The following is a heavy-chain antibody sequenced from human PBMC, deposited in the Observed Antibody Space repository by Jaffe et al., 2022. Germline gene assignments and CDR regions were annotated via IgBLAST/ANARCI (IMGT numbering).Heavy chain of an antibody. Sequence: QLQLQESGPGLVKPSETLSLTCTVSGGSISSSSYYWGWIRQPPGKGLEWIGSIYYSGSTYYNPSLKSRVTISVDTSKNQFSLKLSSVTAADTAVYYCARHLVDGWLVHPYYFDYWGQGTLVTVSS. CDR1: GGSISSSSYY. CDR2: IYYSGST. D-gene: IGHD6-19*01. J-gene: IGHJ4*02. V-gene: IGHV4-39*01. CDR3: ARHLVDGWLVHPYYFDY.